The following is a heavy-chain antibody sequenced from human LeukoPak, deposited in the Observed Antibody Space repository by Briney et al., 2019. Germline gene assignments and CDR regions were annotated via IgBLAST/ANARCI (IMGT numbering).Heavy chain of an antibody. V-gene: IGHV4-61*01. Sequence: SETLSLTCTVSGYSISSGYYWGWIRQPPGKGLEWIGYIYYSGSTNYNPSLKSRVTISVDTSKNQFSLKLSSVTAADTAVYYCARDGTLGSYHYFQHWGQGTLVTVSS. J-gene: IGHJ1*01. D-gene: IGHD1-26*01. CDR1: GYSISSGYY. CDR2: IYYSGST. CDR3: ARDGTLGSYHYFQH.